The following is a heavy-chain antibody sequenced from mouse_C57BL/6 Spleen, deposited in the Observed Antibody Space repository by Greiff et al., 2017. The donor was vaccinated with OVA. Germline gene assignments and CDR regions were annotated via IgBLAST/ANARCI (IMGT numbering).Heavy chain of an antibody. CDR3: ARGSGFYAMDY. J-gene: IGHJ4*01. V-gene: IGHV1-53*01. Sequence: QVQLKQPGTELVKPGASVKLSCKASGYTFTSYWMHWVKQRPGQGLEWIGNINPSNGGTTYNEKFKSKATLTVDKSSSTAYMQLSSLTSEDSAVYYCARGSGFYAMDYWGQGTSVTVSS. CDR2: INPSNGGT. D-gene: IGHD2-2*01. CDR1: GYTFTSYW.